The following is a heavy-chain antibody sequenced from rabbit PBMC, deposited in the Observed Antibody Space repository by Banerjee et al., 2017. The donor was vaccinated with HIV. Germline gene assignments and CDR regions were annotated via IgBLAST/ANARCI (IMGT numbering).Heavy chain of an antibody. J-gene: IGHJ4*01. Sequence: QSLEESGGGLVKPGASLTLTCKASGFSFSGGYYMCWVRQAPGKGLEWIACIHGGASGATWYASWAKGRFTISKASSTTVTLQMTSLTAADTATYFCARDWILFDNSYGTYNLWGPGTLVTVS. CDR3: ARDWILFDNSYGTYNL. D-gene: IGHD6-1*01. CDR2: IHGGASGAT. CDR1: GFSFSGGYY. V-gene: IGHV1S40*01.